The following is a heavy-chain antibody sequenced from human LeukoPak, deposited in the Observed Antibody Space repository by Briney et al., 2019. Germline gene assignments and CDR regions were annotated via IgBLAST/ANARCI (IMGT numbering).Heavy chain of an antibody. D-gene: IGHD2-21*02. CDR3: ARGRWDCSGGDCYSFDY. CDR2: ISSSSSSYI. J-gene: IGHJ4*02. Sequence: PGGSLRLSCAASGFTFSSYSMNWVRQAPGKGLEWVSSISSSSSSYIYYADSVKGRFTISRDNAKNSLYLQMNSLRAEDTAVYYCARGRWDCSGGDCYSFDYWGQGTLVTVSS. CDR1: GFTFSSYS. V-gene: IGHV3-21*01.